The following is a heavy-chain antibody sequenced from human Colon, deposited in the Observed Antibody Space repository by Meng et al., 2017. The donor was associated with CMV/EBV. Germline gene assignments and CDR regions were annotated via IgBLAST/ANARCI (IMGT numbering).Heavy chain of an antibody. J-gene: IGHJ5*02. D-gene: IGHD2-2*01. CDR2: ISPSDDDP. CDR1: FAAYH. V-gene: IGHV1-46*01. CDR3: AREYCTTPRCSYNPHWYDP. Sequence: FAAYHVRWVRRAPGQGLEWVGVISPSDDDPTYAQHFQGRVTMTRDASTSTVYMDLRGLTSDDTALYFCAREYCTTPRCSYNPHWYDPWGQGTLVTVSS.